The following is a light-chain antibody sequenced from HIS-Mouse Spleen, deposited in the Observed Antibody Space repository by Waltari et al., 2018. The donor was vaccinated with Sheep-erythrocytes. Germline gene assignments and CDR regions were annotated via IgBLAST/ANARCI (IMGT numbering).Light chain of an antibody. Sequence: SYVLTPPPSVSVAPGKTARINCGGSNVGSKSGHWYQRKPGQAPGLVVYDDSDRPSGIPERFSGSNSGNTATLTISRVEAGDEADYYCQVWDSSSDHVVFGGGTKLTVL. CDR3: QVWDSSSDHVV. CDR1: NVGSKS. CDR2: DDS. J-gene: IGLJ2*01. V-gene: IGLV3-21*03.